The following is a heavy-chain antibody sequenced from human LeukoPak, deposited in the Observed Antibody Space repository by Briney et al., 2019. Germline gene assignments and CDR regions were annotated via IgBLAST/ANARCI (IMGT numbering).Heavy chain of an antibody. Sequence: INHSGSTNYNPSLKSRVTISVDTSKNQFSLKLSSVTAADTAVYYCARMKPVRYFLAYFDYWGQGTLVTVSS. V-gene: IGHV4-34*01. J-gene: IGHJ4*02. CDR2: INHSGST. CDR3: ARMKPVRYFLAYFDY. D-gene: IGHD3-9*01.